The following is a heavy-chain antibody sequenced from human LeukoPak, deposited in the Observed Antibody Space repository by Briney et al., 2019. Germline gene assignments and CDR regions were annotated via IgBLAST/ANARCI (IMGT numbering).Heavy chain of an antibody. Sequence: SETLSLTCAVYGGSFSGYYWSWIRQPPGKGLEWIGEINHSGSTNYNPSLKSRVTISVDTSKNQFSLKLSSVTAADTAEYYCARAGYDFWSGHGAFDIWGQGTMVTVSS. CDR2: INHSGST. D-gene: IGHD3-3*01. J-gene: IGHJ3*02. CDR1: GGSFSGYY. V-gene: IGHV4-34*01. CDR3: ARAGYDFWSGHGAFDI.